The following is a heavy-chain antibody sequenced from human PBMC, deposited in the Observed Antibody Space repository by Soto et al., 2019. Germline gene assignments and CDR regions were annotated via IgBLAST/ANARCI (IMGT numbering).Heavy chain of an antibody. V-gene: IGHV3-30-3*01. J-gene: IGHJ4*02. CDR1: GFTFSSYA. Sequence: QVQLVESGGGVVQPGRSLRLSCAASGFTFSSYAIHWVRQAPGKGLEWVAVISYDGSNKYYADSVKGRFTISRDNSKNTLYLQMNSLRAEDTAVYYCARDPESNISGPPTFDYWGQGTLVTVSS. CDR3: ARDPESNISGPPTFDY. CDR2: ISYDGSNK. D-gene: IGHD3-10*01.